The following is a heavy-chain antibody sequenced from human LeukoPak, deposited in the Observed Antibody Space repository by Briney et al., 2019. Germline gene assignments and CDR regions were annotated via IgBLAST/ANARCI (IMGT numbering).Heavy chain of an antibody. V-gene: IGHV4-59*11. CDR2: IFNNGSP. CDR1: GASINTLY. J-gene: IGHJ4*02. Sequence: SETLSLTCNVSGASINTLYWSWIRQSPGRGLEWIAYIFNNGSPNYNLSLKSRVSISIDTSKNQFSLKLTSVIAADTAIYYCARIGGVGEFDYWGQGILVTVSS. D-gene: IGHD1-26*01. CDR3: ARIGGVGEFDY.